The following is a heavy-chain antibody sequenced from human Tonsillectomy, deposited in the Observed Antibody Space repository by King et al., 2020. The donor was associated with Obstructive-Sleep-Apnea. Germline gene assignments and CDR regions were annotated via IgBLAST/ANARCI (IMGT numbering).Heavy chain of an antibody. Sequence: VQLQESGPGLVKPSQTLSLTCTVSGGSISSGNYYWSWIRQHPGKGLEWIGYIYYSGSTYYNPSLKSRLTISVDTSKNQFSLKLSSVTAADTAVYYCARGCYDARDYFYYYGMDVWGQGTTVTVSS. CDR2: IYYSGST. CDR3: ARGCYDARDYFYYYGMDV. J-gene: IGHJ6*02. CDR1: GGSISSGNYY. V-gene: IGHV4-31*03. D-gene: IGHD2-2*01.